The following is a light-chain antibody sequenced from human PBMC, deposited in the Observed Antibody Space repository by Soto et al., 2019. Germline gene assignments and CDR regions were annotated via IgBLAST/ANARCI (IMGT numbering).Light chain of an antibody. J-gene: IGKJ5*01. V-gene: IGKV3-20*01. CDR2: GAS. CDR1: QSVTS. CDR3: QQYGYSPIT. Sequence: EIVLTQSPGTLSLSPGERAALSCRASQSVTSNVQRRGQAPRLLIYGASSRATGIPDRFSGTGSETDFTLTISRLEPEDFAVYYCQQYGYSPITFGQGTRLEIK.